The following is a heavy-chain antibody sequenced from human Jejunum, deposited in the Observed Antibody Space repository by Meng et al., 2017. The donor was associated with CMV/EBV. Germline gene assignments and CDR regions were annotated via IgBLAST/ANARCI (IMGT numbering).Heavy chain of an antibody. J-gene: IGHJ5*01. CDR1: GGSLSSSSNS. D-gene: IGHD1-14*01. Sequence: SGGSLSSSSNSWGWVRQPPGKGLEWIGNMYYDGSQYYNPSLKSRVSIFADLSRNQFSLRLASVSAADTAMYYCAFMRGQPRRNYFDFWGPGTLVTVSS. V-gene: IGHV4-39*07. CDR2: MYYDGSQ. CDR3: AFMRGQPRRNYFDF.